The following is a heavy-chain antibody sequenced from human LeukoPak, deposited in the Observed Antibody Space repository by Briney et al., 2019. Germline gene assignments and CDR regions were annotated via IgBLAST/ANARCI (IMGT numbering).Heavy chain of an antibody. V-gene: IGHV3-23*01. J-gene: IGHJ3*02. CDR2: ISGSGGST. D-gene: IGHD3-16*02. Sequence: GGSLRLSCAASGFTFSRYAMSWVRHAPGKGLEWVSAISGSGGSTYYADSVKGRFTISRDNSKNTLYLQMNSLRAEDTAVDYCANLRRLGELSLRDAFDIRGQGTMVTVSS. CDR1: GFTFSRYA. CDR3: ANLRRLGELSLRDAFDI.